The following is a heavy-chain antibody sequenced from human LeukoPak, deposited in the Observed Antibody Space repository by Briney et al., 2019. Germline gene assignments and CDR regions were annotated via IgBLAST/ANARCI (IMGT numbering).Heavy chain of an antibody. CDR2: ISHNGSSK. Sequence: GGSLRLSCAASGFVFGDYAMHWVRQAPGKGLEWSALISHNGSSKYYADSVRGRFTISRDNSNTLYLEMNSLRPEDTAVFYCARGRSPDYWYFDLWGRGTPVTVSS. V-gene: IGHV3-30-3*01. CDR3: ARGRSPDYWYFDL. J-gene: IGHJ2*01. CDR1: GFVFGDYA.